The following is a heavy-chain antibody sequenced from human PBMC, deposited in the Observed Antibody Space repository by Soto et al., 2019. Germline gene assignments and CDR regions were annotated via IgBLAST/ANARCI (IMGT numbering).Heavy chain of an antibody. CDR2: ISGST. D-gene: IGHD5-12*01. V-gene: IGHV3-23*01. CDR1: GFTFSSYD. CDR3: AKKMAEGYNYDY. J-gene: IGHJ4*02. Sequence: GGSLRLSCAASGFTFSSYDMSCVRQAPGKGLEWLSTISGSTYYAASVQGRFTIYRDNSHNTLYLQMNSLRAEDTALYYCAKKMAEGYNYDYCGQGNLVTVSS.